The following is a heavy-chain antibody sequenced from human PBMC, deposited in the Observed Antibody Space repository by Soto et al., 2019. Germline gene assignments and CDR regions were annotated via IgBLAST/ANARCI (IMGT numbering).Heavy chain of an antibody. CDR1: GGSISSGGYS. Sequence: TLSLTCAVSGGSISSGGYSWSWIRQPPGKGLEWIGYIYHSGSTYYNPSLKSRVTISTDTSKNQFSLHLTSVTAAETAVYYCARAAIKEHQFPGQSPTSQTLAYWSHGTRFTVSA. CDR2: IYHSGST. D-gene: IGHD1-26*01. J-gene: IGHJ4*01. CDR3: ARAAIKEHQFPGQSPTSQTLAY. V-gene: IGHV4-30-2*01.